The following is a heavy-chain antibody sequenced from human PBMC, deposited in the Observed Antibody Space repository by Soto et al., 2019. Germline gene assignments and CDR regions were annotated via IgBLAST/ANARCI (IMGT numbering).Heavy chain of an antibody. D-gene: IGHD6-25*01. CDR1: GLTLSHYW. CDR3: ASLSAPDDF. Sequence: EVLLVESGGGLVQPGGSMRLACAASGLTLSHYWMHWVRQVPGKGLVWVAEIRNDERNIRTSYADSVKGRFTVSRDDAKNTLYLQMNRLRGDDTAVYYCASLSAPDDFWGQGAQVTVSS. V-gene: IGHV3-74*03. J-gene: IGHJ4*02. CDR2: IRNDERNI.